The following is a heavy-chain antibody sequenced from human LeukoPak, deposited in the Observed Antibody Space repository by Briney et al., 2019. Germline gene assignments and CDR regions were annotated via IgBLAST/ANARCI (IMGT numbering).Heavy chain of an antibody. Sequence: ASVKVSCKASGYTFTSYYMHWVRQAPGQGLEWMGIINPSGGSTSYAQKFQGRVTMTRDTSTSTVYMELSSLRSEDTAVYYCARGGETTVTTFPFDYWGQGTLVTVSS. CDR1: GYTFTSYY. CDR3: ARGGETTVTTFPFDY. D-gene: IGHD4-17*01. CDR2: INPSGGST. J-gene: IGHJ4*02. V-gene: IGHV1-46*01.